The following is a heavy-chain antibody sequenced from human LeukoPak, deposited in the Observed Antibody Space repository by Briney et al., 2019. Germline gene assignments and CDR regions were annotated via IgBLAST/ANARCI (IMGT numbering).Heavy chain of an antibody. CDR3: ARGYCSSIGCAAGWKFDY. V-gene: IGHV3-33*01. D-gene: IGHD2-2*01. CDR1: GFTFSSYG. J-gene: IGHJ4*02. Sequence: PGGSLRLSCAVSGFTFSSYGMHWVRQAPGKGLEWVAVIWNDGSEKCHADSVKGRFTISRDNSKNTLYLQMNSLRAEDTAVYYCARGYCSSIGCAAGWKFDYWGQGTLVTVSS. CDR2: IWNDGSEK.